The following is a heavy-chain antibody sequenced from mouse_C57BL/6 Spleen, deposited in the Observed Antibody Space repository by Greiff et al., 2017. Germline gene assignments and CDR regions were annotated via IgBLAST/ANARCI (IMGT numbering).Heavy chain of an antibody. D-gene: IGHD1-1*02. Sequence: EVKLQESGPGLVKPSQSLSLTCSVTGYSITSGYYWNWIRQFPGNKLEWMGYISYDGSNNYNPSLKNRISITRDTSKNQFFLKLNSVTTEDTATXYCARGRDYSGIAYWGQGTLVTVSA. CDR1: GYSITSGYY. CDR2: ISYDGSN. J-gene: IGHJ3*01. CDR3: ARGRDYSGIAY. V-gene: IGHV3-6*01.